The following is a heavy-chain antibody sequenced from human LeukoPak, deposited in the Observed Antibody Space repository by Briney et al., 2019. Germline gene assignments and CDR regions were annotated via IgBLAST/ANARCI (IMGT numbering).Heavy chain of an antibody. Sequence: GGSLRLSCAASGFTVSSNYMSWVRQAPGKGLEWVSIIYSGGSTFYADSVKGRFTISRDNSKNTLYLQMNSLRAEDTAVYYCARAPPVVTRFVYYYYYMDVWGKGTTVTVSS. D-gene: IGHD4-23*01. CDR2: IYSGGST. CDR3: ARAPPVVTRFVYYYYYMDV. V-gene: IGHV3-53*01. CDR1: GFTVSSNY. J-gene: IGHJ6*03.